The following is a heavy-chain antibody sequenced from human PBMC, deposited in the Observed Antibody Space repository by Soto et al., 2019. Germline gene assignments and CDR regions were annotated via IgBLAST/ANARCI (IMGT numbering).Heavy chain of an antibody. D-gene: IGHD1-20*01. J-gene: IGHJ3*02. CDR3: VKDRMAYNSVWDPFDI. CDR1: GFTFSNYG. Sequence: GGSLRLSCAASGFTFSNYGMSWVRQAPGKGLEWVSAVSDNGGRTRYADSVKGRFTISRDNSQNTLYLQMLSLRADDTAIYYCVKDRMAYNSVWDPFDIWGQGTMVTVSS. V-gene: IGHV3-23*01. CDR2: VSDNGGRT.